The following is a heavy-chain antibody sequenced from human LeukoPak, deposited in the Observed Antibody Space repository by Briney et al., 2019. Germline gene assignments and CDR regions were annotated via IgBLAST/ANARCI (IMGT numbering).Heavy chain of an antibody. CDR3: AREYNYGLDV. V-gene: IGHV3-74*01. CDR2: IKGDQGTT. CDR1: GFTFSRHW. Sequence: GGSLRLSCAASGFTFSRHWMHWVRQAPGKGLVWVSLIKGDQGTTNYADSVKGRFTISRDNAKNTLYLQMKSLRAEDTAVYYCAREYNYGLDVWGKGTPVTVSS. J-gene: IGHJ6*04.